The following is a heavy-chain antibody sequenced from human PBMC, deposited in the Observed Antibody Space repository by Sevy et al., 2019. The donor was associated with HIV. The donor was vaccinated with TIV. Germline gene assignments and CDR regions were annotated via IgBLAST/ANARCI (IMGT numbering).Heavy chain of an antibody. J-gene: IGHJ4*02. V-gene: IGHV3-7*01. Sequence: GGSLRLSCVASGFSLNNYWMNWARQAPGKGLEWVANINQDGSVKYYVDSVRGRFTISRDNARNLVFLQMSSLRVDDSALYYCVKAIAKDGSFWGQGTLVTVSS. CDR3: VKAIAKDGSF. D-gene: IGHD6-13*01. CDR1: GFSLNNYW. CDR2: INQDGSVK.